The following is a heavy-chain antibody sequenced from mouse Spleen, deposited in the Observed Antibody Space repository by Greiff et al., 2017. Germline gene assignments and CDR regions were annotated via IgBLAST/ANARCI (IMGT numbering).Heavy chain of an antibody. J-gene: IGHJ3*01. D-gene: IGHD2-2*01. CDR3: ARYYGYSSWFAY. CDR1: GYTFTDYY. V-gene: IGHV1-19*01. Sequence: EVQLQQSGPVLVKPGASVKMSCKASGYTFTDYYMNWVKQSHGKSLEWIGVINPYNGGTSYNQKFKGKATLTVDKSSSTAYMELNSLTSEDSAVYYCARYYGYSSWFAYWGQGTLVTVSA. CDR2: INPYNGGT.